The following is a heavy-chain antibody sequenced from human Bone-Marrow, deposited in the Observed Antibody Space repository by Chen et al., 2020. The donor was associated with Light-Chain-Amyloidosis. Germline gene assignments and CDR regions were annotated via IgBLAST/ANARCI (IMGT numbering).Heavy chain of an antibody. CDR3: AKDLNFGSGTFYSGYYFDY. V-gene: IGHV3-30*18. CDR1: GFTFSNYG. CDR2: IPYDGNNK. D-gene: IGHD3-10*01. Sequence: QVSLVESGGGVVQPGGSLRLSCVASGFTFSNYGMHWVRQAPGKGLEWVAVIPYDGNNKHYADSVQGRFTISRENSENMLYLQMSSLRAEDSAVYYCAKDLNFGSGTFYSGYYFDYWGQGTLVTVSS. J-gene: IGHJ4*02.